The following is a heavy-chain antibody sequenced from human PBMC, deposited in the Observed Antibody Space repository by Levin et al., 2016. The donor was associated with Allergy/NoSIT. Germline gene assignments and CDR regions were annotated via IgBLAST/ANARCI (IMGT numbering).Heavy chain of an antibody. D-gene: IGHD3-22*01. CDR3: AKASSSGYLGDEIYYYYYGMDV. J-gene: IGHJ6*02. V-gene: IGHV3-43*02. CDR2: ISGDGGST. CDR1: GFTFDDYA. Sequence: GESLKISCAASGFTFDDYAMHWVRQAPGKGLEWVSLISGDGGSTYYADSVKGRFTISRDNSKNSLYLQMNSLRTEDTALYYCAKASSSGYLGDEIYYYYYGMDVWGQGTTVTVSS.